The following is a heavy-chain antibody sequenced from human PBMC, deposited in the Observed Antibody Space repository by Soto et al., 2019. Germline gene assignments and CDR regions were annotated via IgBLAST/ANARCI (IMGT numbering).Heavy chain of an antibody. Sequence: QVQLVESGGGVVQPGRSLRLSCAASGFTFSSYGIHWVRQAPGKGLELVAIISYDGSNTYSADSVKGRFTISRDNAKNTLYMQMNTLRAEDTSVYYCAKEGGLSAYICISYYFDYGGQGTLVTVSS. J-gene: IGHJ4*02. CDR3: AKEGGLSAYICISYYFDY. V-gene: IGHV3-30*18. D-gene: IGHD3-16*01. CDR1: GFTFSSYG. CDR2: ISYDGSNT.